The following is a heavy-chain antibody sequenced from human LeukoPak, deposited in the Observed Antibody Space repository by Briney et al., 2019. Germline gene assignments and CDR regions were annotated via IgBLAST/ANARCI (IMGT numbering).Heavy chain of an antibody. Sequence: PGGSLRLSCAASGFTVSSNYMSWVRQAPGKGLEWVSGIGKGGDTYYAGSVKGRFTISRENAKSSLYLQMNSLRAGDTAVYYCTRGALGFDYWGQGTLVTVSS. CDR2: IGKGGDT. V-gene: IGHV3-13*01. CDR3: TRGALGFDY. CDR1: GFTVSSNY. J-gene: IGHJ4*02.